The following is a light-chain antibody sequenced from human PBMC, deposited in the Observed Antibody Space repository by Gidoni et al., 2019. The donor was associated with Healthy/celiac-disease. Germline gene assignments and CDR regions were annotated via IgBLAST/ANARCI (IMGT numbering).Light chain of an antibody. J-gene: IGKJ1*01. CDR3: QPYNRYPGT. CDR2: DAS. Sequence: DIQMTQSPSTLSASVGDRVTITCRASQSISSWLAWYQQKPGKAPKLLIYDASSLESGVPSRFSGSVSGTEFTLTISSLQPDDFATYYCQPYNRYPGTFGHGTKVEIK. CDR1: QSISSW. V-gene: IGKV1-5*01.